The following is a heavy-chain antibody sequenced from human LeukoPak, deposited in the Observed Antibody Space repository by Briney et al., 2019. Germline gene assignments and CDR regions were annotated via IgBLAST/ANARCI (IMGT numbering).Heavy chain of an antibody. CDR2: IYYIGST. CDR1: GGSISSYY. D-gene: IGHD2-15*01. V-gene: IGHV4-59*01. CDR3: ARDRVGWFDP. Sequence: SETLSLSCTVSGGSISSYYWSWIRQSPGKGLEWIGYIYYIGSTNYNPSLKSRVTISVDTSRNQFSLKVNSVTAADTAVYYCARDRVGWFDPWGQGTRVTVSS. J-gene: IGHJ5*02.